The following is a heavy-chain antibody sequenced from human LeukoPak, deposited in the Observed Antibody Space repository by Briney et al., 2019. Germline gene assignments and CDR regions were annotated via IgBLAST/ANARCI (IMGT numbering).Heavy chain of an antibody. CDR1: GFTFSSYA. J-gene: IGHJ4*02. D-gene: IGHD3-3*01. CDR2: ISGSGGST. CDR3: AKASFEVRLRYYDFWSGYYDSYYFDY. V-gene: IGHV3-23*01. Sequence: GGSLRLSCAASGFTFSSYAMSWVRQAPGKGLEWVSAISGSGGSTYYADSVKGRFTISRDNSKNTLYLQMNSLRAEDTAVYYCAKASFEVRLRYYDFWSGYYDSYYFDYWGQGTLVTVSS.